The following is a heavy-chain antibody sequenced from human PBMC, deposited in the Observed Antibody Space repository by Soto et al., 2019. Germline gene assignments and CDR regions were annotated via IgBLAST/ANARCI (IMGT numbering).Heavy chain of an antibody. CDR1: GGSISSGGYY. D-gene: IGHD3-10*01. J-gene: IGHJ4*02. V-gene: IGHV4-31*03. Sequence: SETLSLTCTVSGGSISSGGYYWSWIRQHPGKGLEWIGYIYYSGSTYYNPSLKSRVTISVDTSKNQFSLKLSSVTAADTAVYYCARRPETNTYYYGSGSYSFDYWGQGTLVTVSS. CDR3: ARRPETNTYYYGSGSYSFDY. CDR2: IYYSGST.